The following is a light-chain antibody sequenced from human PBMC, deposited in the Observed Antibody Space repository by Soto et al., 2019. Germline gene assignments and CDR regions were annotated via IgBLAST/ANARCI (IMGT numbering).Light chain of an antibody. J-gene: IGKJ2*01. V-gene: IGKV1-33*01. CDR3: QQYDSHPMYT. CDR2: YAS. Sequence: DIQMTQSPSSLSASVGDRVTITCLASHDIGNYLNWYQQKPGKAPKLLIYYASNLETGVSSRFSGSGSGTDFTFTISSLQPEDIATYFCQQYDSHPMYTFGQGTKVDIK. CDR1: HDIGNY.